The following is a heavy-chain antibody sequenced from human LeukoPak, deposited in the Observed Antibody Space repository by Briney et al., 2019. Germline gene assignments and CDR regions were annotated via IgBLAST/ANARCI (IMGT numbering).Heavy chain of an antibody. J-gene: IGHJ4*02. CDR3: ARGVNSQGTAMVLFDS. Sequence: ASVKVSCKASGYTFTSYYIHWLRQAPGHGLEWMGITNPSGASTSYAQKFQGRVTMTRDTSTSTVYMELSRLTSEDTAVYYCARGVNSQGTAMVLFDSWGQGSLVIVSA. CDR2: TNPSGAST. CDR1: GYTFTSYY. V-gene: IGHV1-46*01. D-gene: IGHD5-18*01.